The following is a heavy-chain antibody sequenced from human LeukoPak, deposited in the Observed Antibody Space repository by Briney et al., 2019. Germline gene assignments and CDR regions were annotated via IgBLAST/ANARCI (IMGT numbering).Heavy chain of an antibody. CDR1: GGSISSGGHY. CDR2: IYHSGST. CDR3: ARVRYPGHNAFDI. V-gene: IGHV4-30-2*01. D-gene: IGHD1-26*01. J-gene: IGHJ3*02. Sequence: ASETLSLTCIVSGGSISSGGHYWSWIRQPPGKGLEWIGYIYHSGSTYYNPSLKSRVTISVDRSKNQFSLKLSSVTAADTAVYYCARVRYPGHNAFDIWGQGTMVTVSS.